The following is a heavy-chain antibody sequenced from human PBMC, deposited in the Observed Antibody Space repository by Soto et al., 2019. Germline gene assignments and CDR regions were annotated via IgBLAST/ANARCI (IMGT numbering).Heavy chain of an antibody. D-gene: IGHD1-26*01. J-gene: IGHJ3*02. Sequence: QMQLVESGGGVVQPGRSLRLSCAASGFTFSGYTMHWVRQAPGKGLEWVAVISYDGSSERYTDPVKGRFTVSRDNPKSTLYLQMNSLRAEDTATYYCARDGYSGRSDGFDIWGQGTMVTVSS. CDR3: ARDGYSGRSDGFDI. CDR2: ISYDGSSE. CDR1: GFTFSGYT. V-gene: IGHV3-30*14.